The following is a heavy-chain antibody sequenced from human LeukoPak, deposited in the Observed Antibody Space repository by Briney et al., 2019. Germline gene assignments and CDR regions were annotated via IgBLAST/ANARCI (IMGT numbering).Heavy chain of an antibody. J-gene: IGHJ3*01. D-gene: IGHD4-17*01. Sequence: GGSLRLSCAASGFTFSSYAMTWDRQAPGKGLEWVSSIRGSGDGTSYADSVKGRFTMSRDNYQNTLYLQMNSLRAEDTAIYYCGRDPNGDYVGAFDFWGQGALVTVSS. CDR3: GRDPNGDYVGAFDF. V-gene: IGHV3-23*01. CDR2: IRGSGDGT. CDR1: GFTFSSYA.